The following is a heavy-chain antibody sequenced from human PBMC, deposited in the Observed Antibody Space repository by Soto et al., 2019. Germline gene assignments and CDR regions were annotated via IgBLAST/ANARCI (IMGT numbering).Heavy chain of an antibody. CDR2: ISSNGVGT. D-gene: IGHD3-16*01. J-gene: IGHJ6*03. CDR1: GFTLSGYA. CDR3: ARRACPDFYYMDV. V-gene: IGHV3-64*01. Sequence: EVQLAESGGGLAQPGGSLRLSCAASGFTLSGYAMDWVRQAPGKGLEYVSGISSNGVGTYYANSVQGRFTISRDNSKNTVYLQLGSLRPEDMAVYYCARRACPDFYYMDVWGKGTPVTVS.